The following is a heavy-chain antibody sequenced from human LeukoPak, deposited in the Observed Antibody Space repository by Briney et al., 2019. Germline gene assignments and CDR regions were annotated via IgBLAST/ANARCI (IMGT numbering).Heavy chain of an antibody. CDR3: ARDGGYYYYYGMDG. D-gene: IGHD2-15*01. CDR2: ISYDGSNK. CDR1: GFTFSSYA. Sequence: GSLRLSCAASGFTFSSYAMHWVRQAPGKGLEWVAAISYDGSNKNYADSVKGRFTISRDNSKNTLYLQMNSLRAEDTAVYYWARDGGYYYYYGMDGRGQGTTVTVSS. J-gene: IGHJ6*02. V-gene: IGHV3-30*04.